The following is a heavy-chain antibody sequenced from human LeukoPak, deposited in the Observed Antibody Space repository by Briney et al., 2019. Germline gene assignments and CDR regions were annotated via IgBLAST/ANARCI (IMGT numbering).Heavy chain of an antibody. D-gene: IGHD3-22*01. CDR3: ARQNKRQGDSIN. CDR1: GGSFSGYY. Sequence: PSETLSLTCAVYGGSFSGYYWSWIRQPPGKGLEWIGSIYYSGSTYYNPSLKSRVTISVDTSKNQFSLKLSSVTAADTAVYYCARQNKRQGDSINWGQGTLVTVSS. J-gene: IGHJ4*02. V-gene: IGHV4-39*01. CDR2: IYYSGST.